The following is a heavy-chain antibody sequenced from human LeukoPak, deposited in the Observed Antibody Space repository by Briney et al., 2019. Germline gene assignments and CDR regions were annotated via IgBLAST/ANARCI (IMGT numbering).Heavy chain of an antibody. Sequence: PSETLSLTCTVSGGSISSGSYYWSWIRQPAGKGLECIGRIYTSGSTNYNPSLKSRVTISVDTSKNQFSLKLSSVTAADTAVYYCARTTEAHSWRTRYYDYYMDVWGKGTTVTVSS. D-gene: IGHD6-13*01. J-gene: IGHJ6*03. V-gene: IGHV4-61*02. CDR3: ARTTEAHSWRTRYYDYYMDV. CDR1: GGSISSGSYY. CDR2: IYTSGST.